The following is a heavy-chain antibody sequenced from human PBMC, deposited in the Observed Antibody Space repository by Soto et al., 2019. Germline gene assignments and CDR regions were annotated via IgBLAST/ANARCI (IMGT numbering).Heavy chain of an antibody. D-gene: IGHD6-19*01. CDR3: ARAVAVPADFDY. CDR1: GYTFTGYA. CDR2: INAGNGNT. J-gene: IGHJ4*02. Sequence: GASVKVSCKASGYTFTGYAMHWVRQAPGQRLEWMGWINAGNGNTKYSQKFQGRVTITRDTSASTAYMELSSLRSEDTSVYYCARAVAVPADFDYWGQGTLVTAPQ. V-gene: IGHV1-3*01.